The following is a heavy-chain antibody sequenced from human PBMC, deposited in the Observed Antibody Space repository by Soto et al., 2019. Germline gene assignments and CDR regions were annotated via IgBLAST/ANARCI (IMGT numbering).Heavy chain of an antibody. CDR1: GFTFSSYG. Sequence: GGSLRLSCAASGFTFSSYGMHWVRQAPGKGLEWVAVISYDGSNKYYADSVKGRFTISRDNSKNTLYLQMNSLRAEDTAVYYCAKKSVLRPYYDFLSGYWPQLSGLSGGMDVWGQGTTVTVSS. D-gene: IGHD3-3*01. J-gene: IGHJ6*02. CDR3: AKKSVLRPYYDFLSGYWPQLSGLSGGMDV. CDR2: ISYDGSNK. V-gene: IGHV3-30*18.